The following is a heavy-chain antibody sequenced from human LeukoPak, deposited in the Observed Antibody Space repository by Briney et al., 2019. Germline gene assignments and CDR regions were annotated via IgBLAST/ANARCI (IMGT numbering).Heavy chain of an antibody. CDR3: ARHYSSSWYQLASAFDI. D-gene: IGHD6-13*01. Sequence: GESLKISCKGSGYSFTSYWIGWVRQMPGKGLEWMGIIYPGASDTRYSPSFQGQVTISADKSINTAYLQWSSLKASDTAMYYCARHYSSSWYQLASAFDIWGQGTMVTVSS. J-gene: IGHJ3*02. CDR1: GYSFTSYW. CDR2: IYPGASDT. V-gene: IGHV5-51*01.